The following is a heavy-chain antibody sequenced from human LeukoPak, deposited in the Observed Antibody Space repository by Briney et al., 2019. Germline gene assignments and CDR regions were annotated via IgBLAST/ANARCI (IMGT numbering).Heavy chain of an antibody. D-gene: IGHD3-3*01. CDR3: AKTLNWSGYLTSCDY. CDR1: GFTFSSYA. V-gene: IGHV3-23*01. CDR2: ISGSGGST. Sequence: GGSLRLSCAASGFTFSSYAMSWVRQAPGKGLEWVSAISGSGGSTYYADSVKGRFTISRDNSKNTLYLQMNSLRAEGTAVYYCAKTLNWSGYLTSCDYWGQGTLVTVSS. J-gene: IGHJ4*02.